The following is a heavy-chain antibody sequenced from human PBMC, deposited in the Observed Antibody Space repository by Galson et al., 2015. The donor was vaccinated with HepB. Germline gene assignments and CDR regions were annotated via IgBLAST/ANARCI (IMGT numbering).Heavy chain of an antibody. CDR3: ARRYGSGGTCYSNFGDWYFDL. CDR2: ISYDGGNK. J-gene: IGHJ2*01. Sequence: SLRLSCAASGFTFSNYAIHWVRQAPGKGLEWVAVISYDGGNKYYANSVKGRFTNSRDNSKNTLYLQMNSLRPEDTAVYYCARRYGSGGTCYSNFGDWYFDLWGRGTLVTVSS. CDR1: GFTFSNYA. V-gene: IGHV3-30-3*01. D-gene: IGHD2-15*01.